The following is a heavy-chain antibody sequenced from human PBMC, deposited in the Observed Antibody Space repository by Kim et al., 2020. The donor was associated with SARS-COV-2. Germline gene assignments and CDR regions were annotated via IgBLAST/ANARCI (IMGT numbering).Heavy chain of an antibody. CDR2: ISCDGTGK. J-gene: IGHJ5*02. D-gene: IGHD2-2*01. V-gene: IGHV3-30*04. CDR1: GFTFSSYA. Sequence: GGSLRLSCAASGFTFSSYAMHWARQAPGKGLEWVAVISCDGTGKYYADSVKGRFTISSDNSKNTLYLQMNSLRAEDTALYYCARAGLPAATYWLDPWGQGILVTVSS. CDR3: ARAGLPAATYWLDP.